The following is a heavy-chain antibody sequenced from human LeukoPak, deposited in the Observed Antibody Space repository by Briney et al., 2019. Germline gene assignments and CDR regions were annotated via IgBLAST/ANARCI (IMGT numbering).Heavy chain of an antibody. V-gene: IGHV4-59*12. CDR2: IYYSGST. Sequence: SETLSLTCTVSGVSISSYYWSWIRQPPGKGLEWIGYIYYSGSTNYNPSLKSRVTISVDTSKNQFSLKLSSVTAADTAVYYCARARYSGYDRYYYYYMDVWGKGTTVTVSS. J-gene: IGHJ6*03. CDR3: ARARYSGYDRYYYYYMDV. CDR1: GVSISSYY. D-gene: IGHD5-12*01.